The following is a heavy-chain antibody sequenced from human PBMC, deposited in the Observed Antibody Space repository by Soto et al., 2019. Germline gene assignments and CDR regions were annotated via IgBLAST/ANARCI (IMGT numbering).Heavy chain of an antibody. V-gene: IGHV4-61*01. D-gene: IGHD1-26*01. CDR3: ARGGSSGGENWFDP. Sequence: PSETLSLTCTVSGGSVSSGSYYWSWIRQPPGKGLEWIGYIYYSGSTNYNPSLKSRVTISVDTSKNQFSLKLSSVTAADTAVYYCARGGSSGGENWFDPWGQGTLVTVS. CDR2: IYYSGST. J-gene: IGHJ5*02. CDR1: GGSVSSGSYY.